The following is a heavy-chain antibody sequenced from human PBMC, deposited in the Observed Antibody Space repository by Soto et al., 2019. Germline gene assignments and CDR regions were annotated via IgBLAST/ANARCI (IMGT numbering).Heavy chain of an antibody. J-gene: IGHJ4*02. CDR2: FDPEDGET. V-gene: IGHV1-24*01. CDR1: GYSLTELS. CDR3: ATDNYVGTAMVFM. Sequence: GASVKVSCKVSGYSLTELSMHWVRQAPGKGLEWMGGFDPEDGETIYAQKFQGRVTMTEDTSTDTAYMELSSLRSEDTAVYYCATDNYVGTAMVFMWGQGALVTVSS. D-gene: IGHD5-18*01.